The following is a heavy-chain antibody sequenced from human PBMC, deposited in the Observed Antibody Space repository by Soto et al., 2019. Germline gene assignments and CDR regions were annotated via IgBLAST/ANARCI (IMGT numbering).Heavy chain of an antibody. CDR1: GGSISSSSYF. Sequence: QLQLQESGPGLVKPSETLSLTCSVSGGSISSSSYFWGWIRQPPGKGLEWIGSIYYSGSTYYNPSLKSRVTVSVDTSKNQFPLKLSSVTAADTAVYYCARHPSDFWFDPWRQGTLVTVSS. D-gene: IGHD2-21*02. CDR3: ARHPSDFWFDP. CDR2: IYYSGST. J-gene: IGHJ5*02. V-gene: IGHV4-39*01.